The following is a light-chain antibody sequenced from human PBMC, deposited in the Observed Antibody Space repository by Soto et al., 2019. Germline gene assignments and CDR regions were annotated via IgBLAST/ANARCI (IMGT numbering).Light chain of an antibody. J-gene: IGLJ1*01. CDR1: SSDVGGYIL. CDR2: EGS. V-gene: IGLV2-14*02. CDR3: NSYTGSSTYV. Sequence: QSALTQPASVSGSPGQSITISCTGTSSDVGGYILVSWYQQEPGKAPKLMIYEGSKRPSGVSNRFSGSKSGNTASLTISGLQAEDEADYYCNSYTGSSTYVFGTGTKVTVL.